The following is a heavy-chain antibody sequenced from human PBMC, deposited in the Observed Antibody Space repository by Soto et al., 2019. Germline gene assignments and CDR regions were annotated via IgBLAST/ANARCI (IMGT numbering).Heavy chain of an antibody. J-gene: IGHJ4*02. CDR3: ARGLYYYDSSGYWGY. V-gene: IGHV3-30*03. D-gene: IGHD3-22*01. Sequence: GGSLRLSCAASGFTFSSYGMHWVRQAPGEGLEWVAVISYDGSNKYYADSVKGRFTISRDNSKNTLYLQMNSLRDEDTAVYYCARGLYYYDSSGYWGYWGQGTLVTVSS. CDR2: ISYDGSNK. CDR1: GFTFSSYG.